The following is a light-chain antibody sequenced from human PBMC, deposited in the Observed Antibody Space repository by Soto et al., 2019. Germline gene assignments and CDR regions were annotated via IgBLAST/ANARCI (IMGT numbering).Light chain of an antibody. Sequence: QSVLTQSPSASATPGQRVTISCSGSNSNIGTNTVNWYQQLPGTAPRLLIYTNNQRPSGVPQRFSGSKTGTSASLAIGGLQSEDGADYYCAAWDDSLGAYVFGTGTRSPS. CDR2: TNN. J-gene: IGLJ1*01. CDR1: NSNIGTNT. V-gene: IGLV1-44*01. CDR3: AAWDDSLGAYV.